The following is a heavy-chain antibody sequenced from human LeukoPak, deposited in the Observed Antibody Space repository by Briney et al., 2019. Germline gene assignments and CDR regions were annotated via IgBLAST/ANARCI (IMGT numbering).Heavy chain of an antibody. V-gene: IGHV4-39*07. CDR2: IYYSGST. CDR3: ARGPELYFDY. Sequence: SETLSLTCTVSGGSISSSSYYWGWIRQPPGKGLEWIGSIYYSGSTYYNPSLKSRVTISVDTSKNQFSLKLSSVTAADTAVYYCARGPELYFDYWGQGTLVTVSS. J-gene: IGHJ4*02. D-gene: IGHD1-7*01. CDR1: GGSISSSSYY.